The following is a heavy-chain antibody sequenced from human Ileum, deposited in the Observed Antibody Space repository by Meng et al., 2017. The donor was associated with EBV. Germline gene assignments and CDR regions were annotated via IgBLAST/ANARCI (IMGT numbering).Heavy chain of an antibody. Sequence: QVQLVQSWSELEKPGAPVKVSCKASGYTFTRNAINWVRQAPGQGLEWMGWISTNTGNPTYAQGFAGRFVFSLDTSVSTAYLQISGLKAEDTAIYYCARDSGYTRSWSGDYWGQGTLVTVSS. CDR2: ISTNTGNP. CDR3: ARDSGYTRSWSGDY. CDR1: GYTFTRNA. V-gene: IGHV7-4-1*02. D-gene: IGHD6-13*01. J-gene: IGHJ4*02.